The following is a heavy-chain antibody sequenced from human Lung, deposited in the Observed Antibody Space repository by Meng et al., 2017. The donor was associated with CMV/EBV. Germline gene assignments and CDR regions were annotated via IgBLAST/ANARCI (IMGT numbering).Heavy chain of an antibody. V-gene: IGHV1-46*01. CDR3: AKDPHSAPQHFFDY. CDR2: VIPNIGST. Sequence: AXVXVAXXASGYIFTNYYMHWVRQAPGQGLEWMGKVIPNIGSTNYAQKFQGRVTMTRDTSTSTVYMELSSLRSEYKAVYYRAKDPHSAPQHFFDYWGQGPLVTVSS. J-gene: IGHJ4*02. CDR1: GYIFTNYY. D-gene: IGHD3-3*02.